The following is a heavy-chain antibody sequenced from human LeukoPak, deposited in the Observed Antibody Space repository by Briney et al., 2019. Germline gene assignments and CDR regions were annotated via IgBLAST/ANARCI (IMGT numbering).Heavy chain of an antibody. CDR1: GFTVSDNY. Sequence: GGSLRLSCAASGFTVSDNYMSWFRQAPGKGLEWLSVLDSGGSAIYADSVRGRFTISRDNSKNTLHLQMDSLTVEDSALYYCARDHVVASGAVAYWGQGTLVTVSS. CDR3: ARDHVVASGAVAY. V-gene: IGHV3-53*01. D-gene: IGHD2-15*01. J-gene: IGHJ4*02. CDR2: LDSGGSA.